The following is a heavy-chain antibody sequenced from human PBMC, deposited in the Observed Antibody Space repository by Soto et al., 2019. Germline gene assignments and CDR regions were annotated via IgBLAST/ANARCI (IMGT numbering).Heavy chain of an antibody. CDR1: VGSISSYY. V-gene: IGHV4-59*08. CDR3: ARIPGRGYCSGGSCYSVS. D-gene: IGHD2-15*01. CDR2: IYYSGST. J-gene: IGHJ5*02. Sequence: SETLSLTCTVSVGSISSYYWSWIRQPPGKGLEWIGYIYYSGSTNYNPSLKSRVTISVDTSKNQFSLKLSSVTAADTAVYYCARIPGRGYCSGGSCYSVSWGQGTLVTSPQ.